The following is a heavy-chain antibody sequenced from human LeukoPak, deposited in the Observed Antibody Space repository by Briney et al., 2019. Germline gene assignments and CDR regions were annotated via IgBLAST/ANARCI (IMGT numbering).Heavy chain of an antibody. CDR2: IASDGSHT. V-gene: IGHV3-30-3*01. J-gene: IGHJ5*02. CDR1: GFTFSNYF. CDR3: AKAAYDSSGYPNWFDP. D-gene: IGHD3-22*01. Sequence: PGGSLRLSCAASGFTFSNYFMHWVRQAPGKGLEWVADIASDGSHTFYVESVKGRFTISRDNSKNTLYLQMNSLRAEDTAVYYCAKAAYDSSGYPNWFDPWGQGTLVTVSS.